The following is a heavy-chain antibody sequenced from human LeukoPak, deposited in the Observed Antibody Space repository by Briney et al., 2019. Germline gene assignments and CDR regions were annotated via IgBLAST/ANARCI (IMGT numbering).Heavy chain of an antibody. V-gene: IGHV3-23*01. Sequence: GGSLRLSCDASGFSINTYTMYWVRQAPGQGLEWVSGIRNSDGMTYYADSVRGRFTISRDNSKNTVYLQMNSLRAEDTAVYYCAKDPYVLRYFDYWGQGTLVTVSS. CDR1: GFSINTYT. CDR2: IRNSDGMT. J-gene: IGHJ4*02. CDR3: AKDPYVLRYFDY. D-gene: IGHD3-9*01.